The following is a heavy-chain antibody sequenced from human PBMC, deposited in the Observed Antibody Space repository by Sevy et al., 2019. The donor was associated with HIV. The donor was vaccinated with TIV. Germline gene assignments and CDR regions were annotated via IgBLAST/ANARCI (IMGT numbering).Heavy chain of an antibody. J-gene: IGHJ4*02. CDR1: GDSISSNNW. Sequence: SETLSLTCTVSGDSISSNNWWTWVRQPPGKGLEWIGDMFHAGSANYNPPLKGRVTISVDKSTNPFSLNLFSMTAADTAVYYCARRPQIVVPNQIPPLDYWGPGILVTVSS. D-gene: IGHD2-15*01. V-gene: IGHV4-4*02. CDR3: ARRPQIVVPNQIPPLDY. CDR2: MFHAGSA.